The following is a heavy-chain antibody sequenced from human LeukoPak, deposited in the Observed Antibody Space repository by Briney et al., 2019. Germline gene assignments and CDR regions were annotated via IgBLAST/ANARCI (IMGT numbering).Heavy chain of an antibody. CDR1: GFTFSSYG. D-gene: IGHD3-22*01. CDR2: IRYDGSNK. CDR3: AKDSTLPYYYDSSGYDLDY. Sequence: GGSLRLSCAASGFTFSSYGMHWVRQAPGKGLEWVAFIRYDGSNKYYADSVKGRFTISRDNSKNTLYLQMNSLRAEDTAVYYCAKDSTLPYYYDSSGYDLDYWGQGTLATVSS. V-gene: IGHV3-30*02. J-gene: IGHJ4*02.